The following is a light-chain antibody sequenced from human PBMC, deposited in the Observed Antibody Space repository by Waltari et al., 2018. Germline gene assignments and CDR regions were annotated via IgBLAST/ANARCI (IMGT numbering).Light chain of an antibody. J-gene: IGLJ2*01. CDR1: ALPKQY. V-gene: IGLV3-25*03. CDR2: KDS. CDR3: QSADSSGTYVV. Sequence: SYELTQPPSVSVSPGQTARITCSGDALPKQYAYWYQQKPGQAPVLVIYKDSERPSGMPARFSGSSSGTTVTLTISGVQAEDEADYYCQSADSSGTYVVFGGGTKLTVL.